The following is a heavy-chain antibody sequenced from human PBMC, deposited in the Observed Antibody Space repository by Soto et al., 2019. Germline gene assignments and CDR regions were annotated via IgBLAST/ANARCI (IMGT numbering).Heavy chain of an antibody. CDR2: IYHSGST. V-gene: IGHV4-30-2*01. D-gene: IGHD3-3*01. J-gene: IGHJ3*02. Sequence: QLQLQESGSGLVKPSQTLSLTCAVSSGSISSGGYSWSWIRQPPGKGLEWIGYIYHSGSTYYNPSLKSRVTISVDRSKNQFSLKLSSVTAADTAVYYCARQYDFWSGYEAQDAFDIWGQGTMVTVSS. CDR3: ARQYDFWSGYEAQDAFDI. CDR1: SGSISSGGYS.